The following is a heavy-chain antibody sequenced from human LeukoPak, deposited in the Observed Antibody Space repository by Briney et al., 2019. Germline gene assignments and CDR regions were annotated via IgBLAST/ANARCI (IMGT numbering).Heavy chain of an antibody. CDR1: GASFSGYY. CDR2: INRSGST. V-gene: IGHV4-34*01. Sequence: SETLSLTCAVYGASFSGYYWSWIRQPPGKGLEWIGEINRSGSTNYNPSLKSRVTISVDTSKNRFSLKLSSVTAADTAVYYCARTRRSSGWYIDYWGRGTLVTVSS. J-gene: IGHJ4*02. D-gene: IGHD6-19*01. CDR3: ARTRRSSGWYIDY.